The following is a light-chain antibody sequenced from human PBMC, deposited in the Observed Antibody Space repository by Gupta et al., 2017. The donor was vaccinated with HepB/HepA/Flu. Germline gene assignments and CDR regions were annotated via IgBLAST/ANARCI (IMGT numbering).Light chain of an antibody. CDR1: QSVNTW. CDR3: HQYNSSPWM. Sequence: SIGDRVTITCRASQSVNTWLAWVQQKPGRAPQPLIFKASSLESGVSSRFSGSGSGTEFTLTISGLQADDFGNYYCHQYNSSPWMFGQGTSVQMK. V-gene: IGKV1-5*03. J-gene: IGKJ1*01. CDR2: KAS.